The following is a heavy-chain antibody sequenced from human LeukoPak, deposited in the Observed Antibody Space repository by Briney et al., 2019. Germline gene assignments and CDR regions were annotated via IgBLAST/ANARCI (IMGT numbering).Heavy chain of an antibody. D-gene: IGHD4/OR15-4a*01. CDR1: GFTFSSFA. CDR2: IYSGGST. Sequence: GGSLRLSCAASGFTFSSFAMSWVRQAPGKGLEWVSVIYSGGSTYYADSVKGRFTISRHNSKNTLYLQMNSLRAEDTAVYYCARRVLSKDYWGQGTLVTVSS. V-gene: IGHV3-53*04. J-gene: IGHJ4*02. CDR3: ARRVLSKDY.